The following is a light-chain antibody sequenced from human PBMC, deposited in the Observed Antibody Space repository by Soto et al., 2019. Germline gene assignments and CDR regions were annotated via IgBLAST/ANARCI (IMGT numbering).Light chain of an antibody. CDR2: EVS. Sequence: LTQPPSASGSPGQSVTISCTGTSSDVGGYSYVSWYQHHPGKVPKLIIYEVSRRPSGVPDRFYASKSGNTASLTVSGFQAEDEADYYCSSYAGSTTLVVFGTGTKVTVL. V-gene: IGLV2-8*01. CDR1: SSDVGGYSY. CDR3: SSYAGSTTLVV. J-gene: IGLJ1*01.